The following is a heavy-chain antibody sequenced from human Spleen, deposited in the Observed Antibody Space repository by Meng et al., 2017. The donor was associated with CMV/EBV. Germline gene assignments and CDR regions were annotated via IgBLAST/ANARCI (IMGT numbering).Heavy chain of an antibody. V-gene: IGHV1-69*17. CDR3: TRDRTPGLFEY. CDR2: IVPVFGIA. Sequence: CEASADTFNEYAVSWVRQATGQGLEWMGGIVPVFGIASYAQKFQGRVTIIADKSSYTVYMELSNLRSEDTAVYYCTRDRTPGLFEYWGQGTLVTVSS. CDR1: ADTFNEYA. D-gene: IGHD2-15*01. J-gene: IGHJ4*02.